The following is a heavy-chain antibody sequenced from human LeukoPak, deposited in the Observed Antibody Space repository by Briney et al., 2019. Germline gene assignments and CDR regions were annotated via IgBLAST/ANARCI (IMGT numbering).Heavy chain of an antibody. D-gene: IGHD2-15*01. CDR3: AKLQAEETGNVGVY. Sequence: GGSLRLSCAASGFTFSSYGMHWVRQAPGKGLEWVAVISYDGSNKYYADSVKGRFTISRDNSKNTLYLQMKSLRAEDTAVNFCAKLQAEETGNVGVYWGQGTLVTVSS. CDR1: GFTFSSYG. CDR2: ISYDGSNK. V-gene: IGHV3-30*18. J-gene: IGHJ4*02.